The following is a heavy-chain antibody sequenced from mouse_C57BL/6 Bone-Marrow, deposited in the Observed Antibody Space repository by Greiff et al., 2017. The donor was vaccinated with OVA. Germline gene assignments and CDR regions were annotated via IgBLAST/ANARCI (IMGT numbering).Heavy chain of an antibody. CDR3: ARDGIYYGSRDFDY. D-gene: IGHD1-1*01. V-gene: IGHV5-4*03. J-gene: IGHJ2*01. CDR1: GFTFSSYA. Sequence: EVMLVESGGGLVKPGGSLKLSCAASGFTFSSYAMSWVRQTPEKRLEWVATISDGGSYTYYPDNVKGRFTISRDNAKNNLYLQMSHLKSEDTAMYYCARDGIYYGSRDFDYWGQGTTLTVSS. CDR2: ISDGGSYT.